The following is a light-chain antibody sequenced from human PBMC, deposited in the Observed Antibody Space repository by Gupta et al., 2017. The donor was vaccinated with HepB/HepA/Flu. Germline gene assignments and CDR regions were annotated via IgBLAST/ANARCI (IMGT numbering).Light chain of an antibody. Sequence: MVLTHPPAPRSWSPGERATLSCRASQSVSSYLAWYQQKPGQAPRLLIYDASNRATGIPARFSGSGSGTDFTLTISSLEPEDFAVYYCQQRSNWPPITFGQGTRLEIK. J-gene: IGKJ5*01. CDR2: DAS. CDR3: QQRSNWPPIT. V-gene: IGKV3-11*01. CDR1: QSVSSY.